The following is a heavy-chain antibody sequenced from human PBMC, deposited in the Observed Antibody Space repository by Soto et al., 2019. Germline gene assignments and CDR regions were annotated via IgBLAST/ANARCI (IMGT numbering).Heavy chain of an antibody. CDR2: FDPEDGET. CDR3: ATVKAVAETFDY. D-gene: IGHD6-19*01. V-gene: IGHV1-24*01. CDR1: GYTLTELS. Sequence: ASVKVSCKVSGYTLTELSMHWVRQAPGEGLEWMGGFDPEDGETIYAQKFQGRVTMTEDTSTDTAYMELSSLRSEDTAVYYCATVKAVAETFDYWGQGTLVTVSS. J-gene: IGHJ4*02.